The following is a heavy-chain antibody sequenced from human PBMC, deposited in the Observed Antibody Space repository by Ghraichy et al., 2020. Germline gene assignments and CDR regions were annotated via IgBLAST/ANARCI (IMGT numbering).Heavy chain of an antibody. V-gene: IGHV3-23*01. CDR3: AKDWLYDSNT. D-gene: IGHD3-22*01. Sequence: GGSLRLSCATSGFTFSSYAMNWVRQAPGKGLEWVSVISGSGGSTYYADSVKGRFTISRDNSKNTLYLQMNSLRAEDTAVYYCAKDWLYDSNTWGQGTLVTVSS. CDR2: ISGSGGST. CDR1: GFTFSSYA. J-gene: IGHJ5*02.